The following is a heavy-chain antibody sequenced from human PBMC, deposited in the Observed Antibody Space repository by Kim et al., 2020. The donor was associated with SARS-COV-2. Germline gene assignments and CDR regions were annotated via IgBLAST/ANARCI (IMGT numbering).Heavy chain of an antibody. CDR2: FSATGGNN. V-gene: IGHV1-18*01. Sequence: ASVKVSCKASGYTFTSYGISRVRQAPGQGLQWMGWFSATGGNNNYAPQLHGRVTMITSTTSSTASMELRSLSSDETAADYCARDTIGGFSAIFDFDYW. J-gene: IGHJ4*01. CDR1: GYTFTSYG. CDR3: ARDTIGGFSAIFDFDY. D-gene: IGHD3-16*01.